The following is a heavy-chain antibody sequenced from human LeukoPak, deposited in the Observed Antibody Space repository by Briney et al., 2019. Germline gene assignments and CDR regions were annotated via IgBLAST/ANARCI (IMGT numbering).Heavy chain of an antibody. CDR2: FSDSGGST. V-gene: IGHV3-23*01. CDR3: AKDGGDSVFDY. CDR1: GFTFSSYA. D-gene: IGHD2-21*01. J-gene: IGHJ4*02. Sequence: GGSLRLSCAASGFTFSSYAMSWVRQAPGKGLEWVSTFSDSGGSTYYADSVKGRFTISRDNSKNTLYLQMNSLRAEDTAVYYCAKDGGDSVFDYWGQGTLVTVSS.